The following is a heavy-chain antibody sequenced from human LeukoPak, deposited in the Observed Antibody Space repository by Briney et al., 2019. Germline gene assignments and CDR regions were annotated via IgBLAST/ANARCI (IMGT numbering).Heavy chain of an antibody. CDR1: GFTFDDYG. Sequence: GGSLRLSCAASGFTFDDYGMSWVRQAPGKGLEWVSGINRNGGSTGYADSVKGRFTISRDNAKNSLYLQMNSLRAEDTAVYYCASSIVGVADYWGQGTLVTVSS. V-gene: IGHV3-20*04. CDR2: INRNGGST. D-gene: IGHD1-26*01. CDR3: ASSIVGVADY. J-gene: IGHJ4*02.